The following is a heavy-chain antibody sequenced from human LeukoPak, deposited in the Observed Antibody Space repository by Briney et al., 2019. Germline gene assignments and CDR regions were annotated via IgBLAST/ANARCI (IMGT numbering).Heavy chain of an antibody. CDR1: GGSISSYY. CDR3: ARHMGPYYDILTGFDY. J-gene: IGHJ4*02. D-gene: IGHD3-9*01. V-gene: IGHV4-59*08. CDR2: IYYSGST. Sequence: SETLSLTCTVSGGSISSYYWSWIRQPPGKGLEWIGYIYYSGSTNYNPSLKSRVTISVDTSKNQFSLKLSSVTAADTAVYYCARHMGPYYDILTGFDYWGQGTLVTVSS.